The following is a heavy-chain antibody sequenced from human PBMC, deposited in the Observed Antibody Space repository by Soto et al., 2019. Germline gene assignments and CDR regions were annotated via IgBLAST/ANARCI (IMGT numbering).Heavy chain of an antibody. D-gene: IGHD2-15*01. V-gene: IGHV1-69*02. CDR3: ARGVGYCSGGSCAGGY. J-gene: IGHJ4*02. CDR2: IIPILGIA. CDR1: GGTFSSYT. Sequence: ASVKVSCKASGGTFSSYTISWVRQGPGQGLEWMGRIIPILGIANYAQKFQGRATITADKSTSTAYMELSSLRSEDTAVYYCARGVGYCSGGSCAGGYWGQGTLVTVSS.